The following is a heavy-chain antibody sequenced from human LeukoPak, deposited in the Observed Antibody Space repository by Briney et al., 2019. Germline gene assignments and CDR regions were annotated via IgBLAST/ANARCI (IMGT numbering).Heavy chain of an antibody. V-gene: IGHV4-59*01. D-gene: IGHD5-18*01. CDR2: IYYSGST. CDR1: GGSISSYY. CDR3: ARDPYTYGFRAFDI. Sequence: SPSETLSLTCTVSGGSISSYYWSWIRQPPGKGLEWIGYIYYSGSTNYNPSLKSRVTIPVDTSKNQFSLNLSSVTAADTAVYFCARDPYTYGFRAFDIWGQGTMVTVSS. J-gene: IGHJ3*02.